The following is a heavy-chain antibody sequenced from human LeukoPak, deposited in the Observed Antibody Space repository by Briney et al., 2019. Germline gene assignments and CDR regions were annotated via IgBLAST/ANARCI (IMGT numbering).Heavy chain of an antibody. Sequence: SQTLSLTCTVSGGSISSGSYYWSWIRQPAGKGLEWIGRIYTSGSTNYNPSLKSRVTISVDTSKNQFSLKLSSVTAADTAVYYCAREGGGATGYYYYMDVWGKGTTVTVSS. D-gene: IGHD1-26*01. V-gene: IGHV4-61*02. CDR2: IYTSGST. J-gene: IGHJ6*03. CDR3: AREGGGATGYYYYMDV. CDR1: GGSISSGSYY.